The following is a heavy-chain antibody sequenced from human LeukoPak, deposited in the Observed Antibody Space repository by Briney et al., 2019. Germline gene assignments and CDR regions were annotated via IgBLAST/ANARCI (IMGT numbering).Heavy chain of an antibody. V-gene: IGHV3-23*01. CDR1: GFTFSDYG. CDR3: AKESGATWNIDS. J-gene: IGHJ4*02. D-gene: IGHD1/OR15-1a*01. Sequence: PGGSLRLSCAASGFTFSDYGMAWVRPLPGKGLQWVSAISGSAHSTYYADSVRGRFTISRDNSKNTVSLQMNSLKAEDTAVYYCAKESGATWNIDSWGQGTLVTVSS. CDR2: ISGSAHST.